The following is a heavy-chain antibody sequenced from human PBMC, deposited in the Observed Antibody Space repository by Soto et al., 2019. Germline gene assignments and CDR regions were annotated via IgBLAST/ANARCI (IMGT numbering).Heavy chain of an antibody. CDR2: IIPIFGTA. D-gene: IGHD3-3*01. CDR3: ASLERPDDFWSGYSETYNWFDP. J-gene: IGHJ5*02. V-gene: IGHV1-69*13. CDR1: GGTFSSYA. Sequence: GASLKVSCKASGGTFSSYAISWVRQAPGQGLEWMGGIIPIFGTANYAQKFQGRVTITADESTSTAYMELSSLRSEDTAVYYCASLERPDDFWSGYSETYNWFDPWGQGTLVTVSS.